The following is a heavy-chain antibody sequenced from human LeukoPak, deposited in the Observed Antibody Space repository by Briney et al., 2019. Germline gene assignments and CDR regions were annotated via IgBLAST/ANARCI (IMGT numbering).Heavy chain of an antibody. D-gene: IGHD5-24*01. CDR1: GFTFSSYA. V-gene: IGHV3-30*04. J-gene: IGHJ4*02. CDR3: ARDGLAGLQLGALDY. CDR2: ISYDGSNQ. Sequence: GRSLRLSCAASGFTFSSYAMHWVRQAPGKGLEWVAVISYDGSNQYYADSVKGRLTISRDNSKITLYLQMNSLRDEDTAVYYCARDGLAGLQLGALDYWGQGTLVTVSS.